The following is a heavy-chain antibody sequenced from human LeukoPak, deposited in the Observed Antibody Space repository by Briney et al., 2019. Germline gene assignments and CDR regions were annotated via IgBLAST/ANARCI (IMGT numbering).Heavy chain of an antibody. CDR3: AKDFRIGYSAHFDY. D-gene: IGHD2-21*01. Sequence: GGSQRLSCVVSGFTFRSHAMSWVRQAPEKGLEFVSGIYENGGTTYYADSVKGRFSISRDNSKNTLYLQMDSLRGEDTAVYYCAKDFRIGYSAHFDYWGQGALVTVSS. J-gene: IGHJ4*02. CDR1: GFTFRSHA. CDR2: IYENGGTT. V-gene: IGHV3-23*01.